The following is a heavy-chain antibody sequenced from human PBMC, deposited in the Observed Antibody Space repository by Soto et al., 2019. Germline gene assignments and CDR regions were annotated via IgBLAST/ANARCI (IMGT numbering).Heavy chain of an antibody. CDR3: ARYLGYCSSTSCYTFHYYYGMDV. J-gene: IGHJ6*02. CDR2: TYYRSKWYN. D-gene: IGHD2-2*02. V-gene: IGHV6-1*01. Sequence: SQTLSLTCAISGDSVSSNSAAWNWIRQSPSRGLEWLGRTYYRSKWYNDYAVSVKSRITINPDTSKSQFSLQLNSVTPEDTAVYYCARYLGYCSSTSCYTFHYYYGMDVWGQGTTVTVSS. CDR1: GDSVSSNSAA.